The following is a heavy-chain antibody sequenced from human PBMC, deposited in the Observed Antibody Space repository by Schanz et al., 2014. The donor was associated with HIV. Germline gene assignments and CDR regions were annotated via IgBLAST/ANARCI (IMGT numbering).Heavy chain of an antibody. CDR3: ARASRIAATDRDPRRHYHYGMDV. D-gene: IGHD6-13*01. Sequence: EEQLVESGGGFGLPGGSLRLSCAASEFTFSSYWMSWVRQAPGKGLEWVANIKQDGSEKYYVDSVKGRFTISRDNSKNTLYLEMISLRDEDTAVYYCARASRIAATDRDPRRHYHYGMDVWGQGTTVTVSS. J-gene: IGHJ6*02. CDR2: IKQDGSEK. CDR1: EFTFSSYW. V-gene: IGHV3-7*01.